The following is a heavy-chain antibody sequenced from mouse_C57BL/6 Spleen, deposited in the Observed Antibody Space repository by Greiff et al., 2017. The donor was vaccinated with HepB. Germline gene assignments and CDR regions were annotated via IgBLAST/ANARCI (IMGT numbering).Heavy chain of an antibody. CDR1: GYTFTDYE. CDR2: IDPETGGT. J-gene: IGHJ2*01. D-gene: IGHD1-1*01. CDR3: TRYGFDY. V-gene: IGHV1-15*01. Sequence: VQLQESGAELVRPGASVTLSCKASGYTFTDYEMHWVKQTPVHGLEWIGAIDPETGGTAYNQKFKGKAILTADKSSSTAYMELRSLTSEDSAVYYCTRYGFDYWGQGTTLTVSS.